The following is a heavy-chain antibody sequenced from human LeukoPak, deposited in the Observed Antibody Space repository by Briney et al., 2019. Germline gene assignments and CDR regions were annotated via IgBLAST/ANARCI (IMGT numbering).Heavy chain of an antibody. Sequence: GGTLRLSCAASGFTFSSYGMHWVRQAPGKGLEWVAVISYDGSNKYYADSVEGRFTISRDNSKNTLYLQMNSLRAEDTAVYYCAKDGQWLAYYFDYWGQGTLVTVSS. CDR3: AKDGQWLAYYFDY. V-gene: IGHV3-30*18. D-gene: IGHD6-19*01. CDR2: ISYDGSNK. CDR1: GFTFSSYG. J-gene: IGHJ4*02.